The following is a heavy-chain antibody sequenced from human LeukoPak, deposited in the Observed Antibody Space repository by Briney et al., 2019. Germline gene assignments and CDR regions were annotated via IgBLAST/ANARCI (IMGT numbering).Heavy chain of an antibody. J-gene: IGHJ4*02. D-gene: IGHD3-22*01. Sequence: SETLSLTXTXSGGSISSYYWSWIRQPAGKGLEWIGRIYTSGSTNYNPSLKSRVTMSVDTSKNQFSLKLSSVTAADTAVYYCAREAYYDSSGYPLGYWGQGTLVTVSS. CDR3: AREAYYDSSGYPLGY. V-gene: IGHV4-4*07. CDR2: IYTSGST. CDR1: GGSISSYY.